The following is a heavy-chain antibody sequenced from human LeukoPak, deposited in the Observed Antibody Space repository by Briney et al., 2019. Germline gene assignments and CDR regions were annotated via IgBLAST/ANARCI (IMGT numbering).Heavy chain of an antibody. V-gene: IGHV3-23*01. CDR3: AKDSRGSGSRYYGMDV. J-gene: IGHJ6*02. CDR1: GFTFSSYA. D-gene: IGHD3-10*01. CDR2: ISGSGGST. Sequence: GGSLRLSCAASGFTFSSYAMSWVRQAPGKGLEWVSAISGSGGSTYYADSVKGRFTTSRDNAKNSLYLQMNSLRAEDTALYYCAKDSRGSGSRYYGMDVWDQGTTVSVSS.